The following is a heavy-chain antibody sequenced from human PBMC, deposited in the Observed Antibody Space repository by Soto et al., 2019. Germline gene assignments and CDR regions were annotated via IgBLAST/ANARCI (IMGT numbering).Heavy chain of an antibody. CDR2: MNQGGSEI. Sequence: LRLSCGASGFSFSSYWMSWVRQAPGKGLEWVANMNQGGSEINYVDSVRGRFTISRDNAKHLLYLQMNSLRVEYKAVYHCARDRGYSTFEIWGPGTMVTVSS. J-gene: IGHJ3*02. CDR1: GFSFSSYW. V-gene: IGHV3-7*01. D-gene: IGHD2-2*01. CDR3: ARDRGYSTFEI.